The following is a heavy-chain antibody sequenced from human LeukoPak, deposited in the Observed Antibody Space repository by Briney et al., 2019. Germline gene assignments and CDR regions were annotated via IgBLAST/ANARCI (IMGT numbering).Heavy chain of an antibody. D-gene: IGHD1-14*01. CDR1: GFTVITND. Sequence: GGSLSRSCAASGFTVITNDMTWVRQAPGKGLEWVSVLYSDGNTKYADSVQGRFTISRDNSKNTLYLEMNSLSPDDTAVYYCARGVEPLAANTLAYWGQGTLVTVSS. J-gene: IGHJ4*02. CDR3: ARGVEPLAANTLAY. V-gene: IGHV3-53*01. CDR2: LYSDGNT.